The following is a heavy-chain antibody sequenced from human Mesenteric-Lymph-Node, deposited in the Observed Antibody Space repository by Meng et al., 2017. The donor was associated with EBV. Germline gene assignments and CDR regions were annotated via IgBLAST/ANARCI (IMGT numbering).Heavy chain of an antibody. Sequence: VQLGGQGAEGKKPGASVKVSCKASGYTFINNAIPWVRQAPGQRLEWMGWLNNAQGNTKYSQKFQDRVAITRDTSASTAYMEMRSLRSEDTALYYCARVEIVVVRSLGRQGYNWFDPWGQGTLVTVSS. V-gene: IGHV1-3*04. J-gene: IGHJ5*02. CDR1: GYTFINNA. CDR2: LNNAQGNT. CDR3: ARVEIVVVRSLGRQGYNWFDP. D-gene: IGHD2-2*01.